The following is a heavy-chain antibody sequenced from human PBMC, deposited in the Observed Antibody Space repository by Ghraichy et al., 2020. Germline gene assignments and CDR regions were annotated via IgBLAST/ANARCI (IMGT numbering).Heavy chain of an antibody. CDR2: INGNGGST. CDR1: GFTFDDYA. D-gene: IGHD4-17*01. V-gene: IGHV3-43*02. Sequence: GGSLRLSCAASGFTFDDYAMHWVRQAPGKGLEWVSLINGNGGSTYYTDSVKGRFTISRDNSKSSLYLQVNSLRTEDTALYYCAKDMGGYGDYGLDYWGQGTLVTVSS. CDR3: AKDMGGYGDYGLDY. J-gene: IGHJ4*02.